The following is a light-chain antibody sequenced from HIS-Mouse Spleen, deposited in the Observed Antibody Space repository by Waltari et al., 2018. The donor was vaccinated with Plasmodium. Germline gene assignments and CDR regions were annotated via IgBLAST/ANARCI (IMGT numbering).Light chain of an antibody. CDR3: QQYNNWPPWT. J-gene: IGKJ1*01. CDR2: GAS. CDR1: QRVSSN. Sequence: EIVMTQSPATLSVSPGERATLSCRASQRVSSNLAWYQPKPGQAPRPLIYGASTRATGIPARFSGSGSGTEFTLTISSMQSEDFAVYYCQQYNNWPPWTFGQGTKVEIK. V-gene: IGKV3-15*01.